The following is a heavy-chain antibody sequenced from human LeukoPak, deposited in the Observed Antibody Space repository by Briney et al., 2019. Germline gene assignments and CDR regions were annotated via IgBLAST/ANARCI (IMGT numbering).Heavy chain of an antibody. J-gene: IGHJ6*02. CDR3: ASQGMATIRYYYYGMDV. D-gene: IGHD5-24*01. V-gene: IGHV4-39*07. Sequence: PSETLSLTCTVSGGSISSSSYYWGWIRQPPGKGLEWIGSIYYSGSTYYNPSLKSRVTISVDTSKNQFSLKLSSVTAADTAVYYCASQGMATIRYYYYGMDVWGQGTTVTVSS. CDR2: IYYSGST. CDR1: GGSISSSSYY.